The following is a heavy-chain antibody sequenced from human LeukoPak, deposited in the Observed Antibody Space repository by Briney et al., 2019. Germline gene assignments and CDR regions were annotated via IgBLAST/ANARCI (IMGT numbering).Heavy chain of an antibody. CDR2: ISGSGGST. CDR1: GFTFSSYA. V-gene: IGHV3-23*01. Sequence: PGGSLRLSCAASGFTFSSYAMSWVRQAPGKGLEWVSAISGSGGSTYYADSVKGRFTISRDNSKNTLYLQMNSLRAEDTAVYYCAKDPSGVVAPYYDSSGPTWGWGQGTLVTVSS. CDR3: AKDPSGVVAPYYDSSGPTWG. D-gene: IGHD3-22*01. J-gene: IGHJ4*02.